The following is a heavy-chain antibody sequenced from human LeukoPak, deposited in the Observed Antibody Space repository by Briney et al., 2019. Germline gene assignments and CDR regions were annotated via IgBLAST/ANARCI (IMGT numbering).Heavy chain of an antibody. CDR1: GYTFTGYY. CDR3: ASYYDFKNWFDP. J-gene: IGHJ5*02. D-gene: IGHD3-3*01. Sequence: EASVKVSCKASGYTFTGYYMHWVRQAPGQGLEWMGWINPNSGGTNYAQKFQGRVTMTRDTSISTAYMEPSRLRSDDTAVYYCASYYDFKNWFDPWGQGTLVTVSS. V-gene: IGHV1-2*02. CDR2: INPNSGGT.